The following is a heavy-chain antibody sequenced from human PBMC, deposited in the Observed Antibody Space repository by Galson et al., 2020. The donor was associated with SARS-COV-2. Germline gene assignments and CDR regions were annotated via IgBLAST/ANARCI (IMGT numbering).Heavy chain of an antibody. CDR2: IYHSGST. CDR3: ARGVVVVAASEYYFDY. V-gene: IGHV4-30-2*01. J-gene: IGHJ4*02. Sequence: SETLSLTCAVSGGSISSGGYSWSWIRQPPGNGLEWIGYIYHSGSTYYNPSLKSRVTISVDRSKNQFSLKLSSVTAADTAVYYCARGVVVVAASEYYFDYWGQGTLVTVSS. D-gene: IGHD2-15*01. CDR1: GGSISSGGYS.